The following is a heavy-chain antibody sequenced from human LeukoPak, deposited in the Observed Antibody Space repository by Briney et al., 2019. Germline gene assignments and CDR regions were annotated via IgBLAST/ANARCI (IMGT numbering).Heavy chain of an antibody. Sequence: PGGSLRLSRVASGFTFSNYDMYWVRQGTGKGLEWIAAIDPAGQTWYSDSVKGRFTISRENAKNALYLQMNSLRAADTAVYYCAREPAYTGTWWYPDLWGRGTLVTVAS. CDR3: AREPAYTGTWWYPDL. J-gene: IGHJ2*01. D-gene: IGHD3-16*01. CDR1: GFTFSNYD. V-gene: IGHV3-13*01. CDR2: IDPAGQT.